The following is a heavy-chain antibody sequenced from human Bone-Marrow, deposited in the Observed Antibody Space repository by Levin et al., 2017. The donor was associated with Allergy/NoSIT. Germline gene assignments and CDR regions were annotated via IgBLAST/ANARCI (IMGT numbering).Heavy chain of an antibody. CDR3: AKETWVVAALPVFDY. CDR2: ISYDGSNK. D-gene: IGHD2-15*01. V-gene: IGHV3-30*18. CDR1: GFTFSSYG. Sequence: GGSLRLSCAASGFTFSSYGMHWVRQAPGKGLEWVAVISYDGSNKYYADSVKGRFTISRDNSKNTLYLQMNSLRAEDTAVYYCAKETWVVAALPVFDYWGQGTLVTVSS. J-gene: IGHJ4*02.